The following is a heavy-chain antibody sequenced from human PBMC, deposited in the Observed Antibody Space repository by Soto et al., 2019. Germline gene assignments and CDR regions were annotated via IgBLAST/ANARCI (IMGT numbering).Heavy chain of an antibody. CDR2: IHPNSGGT. CDR3: AKKFFWSGSFPPPNYYYYGRDV. J-gene: IGHJ6*02. Sequence: ASVKVSCKASRYTFTDYYIHWVRQSPGQGLEWMGWIHPNSGGTKFPQKFQGRVIMTRDTSISTAYMELSSLRSEDTAVYYCAKKFFWSGSFPPPNYYYYGRDVWGQGTTVTVSS. V-gene: IGHV1-2*02. D-gene: IGHD3-3*01. CDR1: RYTFTDYY.